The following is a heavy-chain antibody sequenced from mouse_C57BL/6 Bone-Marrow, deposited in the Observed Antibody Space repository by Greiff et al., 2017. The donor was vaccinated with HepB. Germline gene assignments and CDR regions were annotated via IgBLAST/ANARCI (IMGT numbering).Heavy chain of an antibody. V-gene: IGHV5-12*01. CDR3: ARPLRPWYFEV. J-gene: IGHJ1*03. CDR1: GFTFSDYY. D-gene: IGHD1-2*01. CDR2: ISNGGGST. Sequence: EVQGVESGGGLVQPGGSLKLSCAASGFTFSDYYMYWVRQTPEKRLEWVAYISNGGGSTYYPDTVKGRFTISRDNAKNTLYLQMSRLKSEDTAMYYCARPLRPWYFEVWGTGTTVTVAS.